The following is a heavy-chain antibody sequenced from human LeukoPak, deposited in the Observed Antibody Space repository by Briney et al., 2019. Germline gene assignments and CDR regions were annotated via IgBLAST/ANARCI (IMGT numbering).Heavy chain of an antibody. J-gene: IGHJ4*02. CDR2: ISGSGGGT. CDR1: GFTSSSIA. D-gene: IGHD7-27*01. CDR3: ERDLTGDAYFDY. V-gene: IGHV3-23*01. Sequence: PGGSLRLSCAASGFTSSSIAMSWVRQAPDKGLEWVSTISGSGGGTYYADSVKGRFTISRDDSKNTLYLQMNSLRAEDTAAFYCERDLTGDAYFDYWGQGTLVTVSS.